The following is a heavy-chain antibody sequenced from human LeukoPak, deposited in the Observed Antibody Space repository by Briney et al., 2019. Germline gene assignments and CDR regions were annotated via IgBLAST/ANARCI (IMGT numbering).Heavy chain of an antibody. CDR3: ARVALSVVDEIDY. V-gene: IGHV4-59*01. J-gene: IGHJ4*02. CDR2: IYYSGST. D-gene: IGHD2-15*01. CDR1: GGSISSYY. Sequence: SETLSLTCTVSGGSISSYYRSWIRQPPGKGLEWIGYIYYSGSTNYNPSLKSRVTISVETSKNLFSLKLSSVTAADTAVYYCARVALSVVDEIDYWGQGTLVTVSS.